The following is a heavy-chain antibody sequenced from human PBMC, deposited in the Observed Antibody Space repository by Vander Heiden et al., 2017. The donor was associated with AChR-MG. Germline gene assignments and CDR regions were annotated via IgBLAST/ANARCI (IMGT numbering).Heavy chain of an antibody. D-gene: IGHD1-1*01. CDR1: RFTFSGYG. CDR3: ARDLSLWAKSTGRDY. CDR2: IGYDGSNK. J-gene: IGHJ4*02. Sequence: QLVESGGGVVHPGRSLRLSCATSRFTFSGYGMHWVRQAPGKGREWVAVIGYDGSNKYYADAVKGRFTISRDNSKNTLYLQMNSLRAEDTAVYYCARDLSLWAKSTGRDYWGQGTLVTVSS. V-gene: IGHV3-33*01.